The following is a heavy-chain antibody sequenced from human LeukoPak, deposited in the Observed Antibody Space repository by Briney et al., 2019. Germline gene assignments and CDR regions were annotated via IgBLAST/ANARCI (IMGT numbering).Heavy chain of an antibody. CDR3: AKDLFYYDKGGFDY. J-gene: IGHJ4*02. D-gene: IGHD3-22*01. Sequence: PGRSLRLSCAASGFTFSSYGLHWVRQAPDKGLEWVAFISYDRSNKFYGGSVKGRFTISRDNSKNTLYLQMNSLRTEDTAVYYCAKDLFYYDKGGFDYWGQGTLVTVSS. CDR2: ISYDRSNK. CDR1: GFTFSSYG. V-gene: IGHV3-30*18.